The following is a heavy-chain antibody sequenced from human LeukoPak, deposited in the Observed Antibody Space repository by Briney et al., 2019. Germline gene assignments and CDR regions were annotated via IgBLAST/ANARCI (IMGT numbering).Heavy chain of an antibody. V-gene: IGHV4-59*01. CDR1: GGSIGSYY. D-gene: IGHD6-19*01. CDR3: ARDGVAGGFDY. J-gene: IGHJ4*02. CDR2: IHYSGST. Sequence: SETLSLTCTVSGGSIGSYYWNWIRQAPGKGLEWIGYIHYSGSTNHNPSLKSRVTISVDTSKNQYSLKLSSVTAADTAVYYCARDGVAGGFDYWGQGTLVTVSS.